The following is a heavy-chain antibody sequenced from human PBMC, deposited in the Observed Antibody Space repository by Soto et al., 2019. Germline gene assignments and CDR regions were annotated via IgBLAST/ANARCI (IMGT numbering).Heavy chain of an antibody. CDR2: IYPGDSDT. Sequence: GKSLKISCQGSGYRFSSYWIAWVRQMPGKGLEWMGTIYPGDSDTIYSPSFQGQVTFSVDKSTSTAYLQWSSLKASDTAMYYCARQGSNGAYYYYGMDVWGQGTTVTVSS. D-gene: IGHD2-8*01. J-gene: IGHJ6*02. V-gene: IGHV5-51*01. CDR3: ARQGSNGAYYYYGMDV. CDR1: GYRFSSYW.